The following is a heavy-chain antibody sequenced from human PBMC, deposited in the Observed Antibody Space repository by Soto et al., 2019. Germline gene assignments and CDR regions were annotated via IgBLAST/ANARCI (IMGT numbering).Heavy chain of an antibody. CDR3: ARDFYDSVGYTWFDY. J-gene: IGHJ5*01. V-gene: IGHV4-59*01. CDR2: IHNSGTS. CDR1: GYTSTSYY. Sequence: XETLSLTCTVSGYTSTSYYWGWIRQAPGKGLEWIGHIHNSGTSTHNPSPNGRVTISIDMSKKQFSLKLTSLTSADTAVYYCARDFYDSVGYTWFDYWSQGTLVTVSS. D-gene: IGHD3-22*01.